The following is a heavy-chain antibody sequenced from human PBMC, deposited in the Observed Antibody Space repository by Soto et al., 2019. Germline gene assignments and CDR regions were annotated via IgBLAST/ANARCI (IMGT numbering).Heavy chain of an antibody. CDR3: ARASFTGYSSGWYYYYYGMDV. J-gene: IGHJ6*02. Sequence: GGSLRLSCAASGFTFSSYSMNWVRQAPGKGLEWVSSISSSSSYIYYADSVKGRFTISRDNAKNSLNLQMNSLRAEDTAVYYCARASFTGYSSGWYYYYYGMDVWGQGTTVTVSS. V-gene: IGHV3-21*01. CDR2: ISSSSSYI. D-gene: IGHD6-19*01. CDR1: GFTFSSYS.